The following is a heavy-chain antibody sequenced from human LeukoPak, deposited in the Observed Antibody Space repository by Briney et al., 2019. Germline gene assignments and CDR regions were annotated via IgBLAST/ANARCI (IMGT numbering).Heavy chain of an antibody. D-gene: IGHD4-11*01. Sequence: SETLSLTCTVSGGSISSGDYYWSWIRQPPGKGLEWIGYIYYSGSTYYNPSLKSRVTISVDTSKNQFSLKLSSVTAADTAVYYCPRNDYSNHGGAFDIWGQGTMVTVSS. V-gene: IGHV4-30-4*08. J-gene: IGHJ3*02. CDR3: PRNDYSNHGGAFDI. CDR1: GGSISSGDYY. CDR2: IYYSGST.